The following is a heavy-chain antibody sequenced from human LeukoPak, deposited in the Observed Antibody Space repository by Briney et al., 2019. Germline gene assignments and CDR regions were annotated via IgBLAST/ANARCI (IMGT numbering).Heavy chain of an antibody. CDR1: GYTFTSYS. V-gene: IGHV1-18*01. CDR2: ISTYNGKT. Sequence: ASVKVSCKASGYTFTSYSISWVRQAPGQGPEWMGWISTYNGKTNYAQKFQGRVIMTIDTSTKTAYMELSSPRSDDSAFYYCARHPYYDTSAYYVYWGQGTLVTVSS. D-gene: IGHD3-22*01. CDR3: ARHPYYDTSAYYVY. J-gene: IGHJ4*02.